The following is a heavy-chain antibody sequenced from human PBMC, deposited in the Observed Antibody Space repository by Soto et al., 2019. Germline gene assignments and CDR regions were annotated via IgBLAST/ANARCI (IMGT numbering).Heavy chain of an antibody. CDR2: INHSGST. D-gene: IGHD3-10*01. CDR3: ARHRGPTGTNY. V-gene: IGHV4-34*01. CDR1: GGSFSGYY. Sequence: SETLSLTCAVYGGSFSGYYWTWIRQPPGTGLEWIGEINHSGSTNYNPSLKSRVTISVDTSKNQFSLNLNSVTATDTAVYYCARHRGPTGTNYWGQGTLVTVSS. J-gene: IGHJ4*02.